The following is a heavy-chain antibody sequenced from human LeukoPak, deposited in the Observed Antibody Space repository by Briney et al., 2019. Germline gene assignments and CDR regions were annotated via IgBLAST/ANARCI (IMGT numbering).Heavy chain of an antibody. CDR3: ARTEMATIVSHFDY. V-gene: IGHV3-48*02. Sequence: GRSLRLSCAASGFTFSSYSMNWVRQAPGKGLEWVSYISSSSSTIYYADSVKGRFTISRDNAKNSLYLQMNSLRDEDAAVYYCARTEMATIVSHFDYWGQGTLVTVSS. D-gene: IGHD5-24*01. J-gene: IGHJ4*02. CDR2: ISSSSSTI. CDR1: GFTFSSYS.